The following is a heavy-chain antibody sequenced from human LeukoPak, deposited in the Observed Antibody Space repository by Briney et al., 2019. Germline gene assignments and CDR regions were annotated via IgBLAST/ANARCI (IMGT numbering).Heavy chain of an antibody. CDR1: GYNFTNYW. D-gene: IGHD3-10*01. V-gene: IGHV5-51*01. CDR3: ARISYHSGAGKGAHDY. CDR2: IYPGDSNM. Sequence: GESLKISCQGSGYNFTNYWVGWVRQMPGKGLEWMGIIYPGDSNMRYSPSFQGQVSISADKSITTAYLQWSSLKASDTAMYYCARISYHSGAGKGAHDYWGQGTLVTVSS. J-gene: IGHJ4*02.